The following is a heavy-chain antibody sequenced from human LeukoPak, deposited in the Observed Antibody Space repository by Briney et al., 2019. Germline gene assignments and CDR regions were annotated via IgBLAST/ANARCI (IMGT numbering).Heavy chain of an antibody. Sequence: SQTLSLTCAISGDSVSSNSAAWNWIRQSPSRGLEWLGRTYYRSKWYNDYAASVKSRITINPDTSKNQFSLQLNSVTPEDTAVYYCARGPGIAAAGTGGVGAFDIWGQGTMVTVSS. D-gene: IGHD6-13*01. J-gene: IGHJ3*02. CDR1: GDSVSSNSAA. CDR2: TYYRSKWYN. V-gene: IGHV6-1*01. CDR3: ARGPGIAAAGTGGVGAFDI.